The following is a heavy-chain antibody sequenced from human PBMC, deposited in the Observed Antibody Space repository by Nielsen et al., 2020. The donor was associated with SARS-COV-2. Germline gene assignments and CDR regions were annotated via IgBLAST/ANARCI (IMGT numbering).Heavy chain of an antibody. Sequence: ASVKVSCKASGYTFTGYYMHWVRQAPGQGLEWMGRINPNSGGTNYAQKFQGRVTMTRDTSISTAYMELSRLRSDDTAVYYCARVRSSSGIWFDPWGQGTLVVVSS. CDR2: INPNSGGT. CDR3: ARVRSSSGIWFDP. CDR1: GYTFTGYY. D-gene: IGHD3-10*01. J-gene: IGHJ5*02. V-gene: IGHV1-2*06.